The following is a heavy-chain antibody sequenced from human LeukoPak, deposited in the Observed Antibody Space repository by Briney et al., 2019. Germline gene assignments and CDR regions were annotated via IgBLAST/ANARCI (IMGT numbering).Heavy chain of an antibody. Sequence: SETLSLTCTVSGASITNSAYHWGWIRQPPGKGLEWIGSINYSGGTHYNPSLKSRVTISADKSKNQSSLKLRSVTAADTAVYYCARGVIAAGGNDFDYWGQGTLVTVSS. CDR1: GASITNSAYH. V-gene: IGHV4-39*07. CDR3: ARGVIAAGGNDFDY. J-gene: IGHJ4*02. CDR2: INYSGGT. D-gene: IGHD6-13*01.